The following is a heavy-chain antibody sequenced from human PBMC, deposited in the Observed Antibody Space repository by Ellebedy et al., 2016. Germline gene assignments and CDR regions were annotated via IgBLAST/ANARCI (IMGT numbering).Heavy chain of an antibody. Sequence: SETLSLTCTVSGGSISSGDYYWSWIRQPPGKGLEWIGYIYYSGSTNYNPSLKSRVTISVDTSKNQFSLKLSSVTAADTAVYYCARHPSYYGMDVWGQGTTVTVSS. V-gene: IGHV4-61*08. J-gene: IGHJ6*02. CDR3: ARHPSYYGMDV. CDR1: GGSISSGDYY. CDR2: IYYSGST.